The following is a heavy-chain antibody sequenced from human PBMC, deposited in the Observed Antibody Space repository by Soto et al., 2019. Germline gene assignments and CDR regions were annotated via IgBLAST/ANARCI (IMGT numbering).Heavy chain of an antibody. D-gene: IGHD2-8*02. CDR3: ERGSTGSAGRFDP. Sequence: XESLKLTFKCSGYKFATYLSALVLQMPRRGLEWMGIIYPGTSKTIYSPSFQGLVTISADTSLNTAYLQWDSLRASDTAIYYCERGSTGSAGRFDPWGQGTVVTVSS. V-gene: IGHV5-51*01. CDR2: IYPGTSKT. CDR1: GYKFATYL. J-gene: IGHJ5*02.